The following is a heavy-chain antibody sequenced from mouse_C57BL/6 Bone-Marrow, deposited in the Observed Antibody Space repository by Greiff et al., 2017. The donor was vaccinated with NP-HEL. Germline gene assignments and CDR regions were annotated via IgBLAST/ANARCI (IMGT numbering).Heavy chain of an antibody. V-gene: IGHV5-17*01. CDR1: GFTFSDYG. Sequence: EVQVVESGGGLVKPGGSLKLSCAASGFTFSDYGMHWVRQAPEKGLEWVAYISSGSSTIYYADTVKGRFTISRDNAKNTLFLQMTSLRSEDTAMYYCARGRLRYAMDYWGQGTSVTVSS. CDR2: ISSGSSTI. J-gene: IGHJ4*01. CDR3: ARGRLRYAMDY. D-gene: IGHD2-2*01.